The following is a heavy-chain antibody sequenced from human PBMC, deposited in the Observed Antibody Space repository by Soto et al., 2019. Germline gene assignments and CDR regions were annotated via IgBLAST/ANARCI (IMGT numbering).Heavy chain of an antibody. CDR3: AAPGGRFLEWFHYYYYGMDV. D-gene: IGHD3-3*01. CDR2: IVVGSGNT. V-gene: IGHV1-58*01. J-gene: IGHJ6*02. CDR1: GFTFTSSA. Sequence: GASVKVSCKASGFTFTSSAVQWVRQARGQRLEWIGWIVVGSGNTNYAQKFQERVTITRDMSTSTAYMELSSLRSEDTAVYYCAAPGGRFLEWFHYYYYGMDVWGQGTTVTVSS.